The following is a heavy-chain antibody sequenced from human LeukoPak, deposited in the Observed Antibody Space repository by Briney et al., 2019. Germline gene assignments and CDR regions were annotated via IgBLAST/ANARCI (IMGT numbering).Heavy chain of an antibody. Sequence: PRASVKVSCKASGGTFSSYAISWVRQAPGQGLERMGGIIPIFGTANYAQKFQGRVTITADKSTSTAYMELSSLRSEDTAVYYCATERLTIVVVVAATGYGMDVWGKGTTVTVSS. CDR2: IIPIFGTA. D-gene: IGHD2-15*01. CDR3: ATERLTIVVVVAATGYGMDV. CDR1: GGTFSSYA. V-gene: IGHV1-69*06. J-gene: IGHJ6*04.